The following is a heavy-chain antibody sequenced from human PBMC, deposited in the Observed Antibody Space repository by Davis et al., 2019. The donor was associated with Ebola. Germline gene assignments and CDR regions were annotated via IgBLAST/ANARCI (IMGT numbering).Heavy chain of an antibody. D-gene: IGHD1-26*01. CDR3: ARARVGATSYFDD. CDR1: GFTFSDYY. Sequence: GESLKISCAASGFTFSDYYMSWIRQAPGKGLEWVSYISSSGSTIYYADSVKGRFTISRDNAKNSLYLQMNSLRAEDTTVYYCARARVGATSYFDDWGQGTLVTVSS. CDR2: ISSSGSTI. V-gene: IGHV3-11*01. J-gene: IGHJ4*02.